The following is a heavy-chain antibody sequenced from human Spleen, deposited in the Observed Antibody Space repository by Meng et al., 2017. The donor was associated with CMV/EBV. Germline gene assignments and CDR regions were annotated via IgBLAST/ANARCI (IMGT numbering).Heavy chain of an antibody. J-gene: IGHJ6*02. V-gene: IGHV1-2*02. Sequence: ASVKVSCKASGYTFTTYDINWVRQATGQGLEWMGWINPNSGGTKYAQKFQGRVTMTRDTSISTAYMEVSRLTSDDTALYYCAKDRAPILEWPRSFYGVDVWGQGTTVTVSS. CDR3: AKDRAPILEWPRSFYGVDV. CDR2: INPNSGGT. CDR1: GYTFTTYD. D-gene: IGHD3-3*01.